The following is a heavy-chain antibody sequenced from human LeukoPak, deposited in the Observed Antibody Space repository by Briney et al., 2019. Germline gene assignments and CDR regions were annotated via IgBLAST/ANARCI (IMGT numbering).Heavy chain of an antibody. Sequence: PGGSLRLSCAASGFTFSSYAMSWVRQAPGKGLEWVSAISGSGGSTYYADSVKGRFTISRDNSKNTLYLQMNSLRAEDTAVYYCAKDYYDSSGYYYAWGVWAFDIWGQGTMVTVSS. D-gene: IGHD3-22*01. CDR1: GFTFSSYA. CDR3: AKDYYDSSGYYYAWGVWAFDI. V-gene: IGHV3-23*01. J-gene: IGHJ3*02. CDR2: ISGSGGST.